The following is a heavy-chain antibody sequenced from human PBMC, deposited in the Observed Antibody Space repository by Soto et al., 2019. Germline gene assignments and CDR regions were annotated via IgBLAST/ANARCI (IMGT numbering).Heavy chain of an antibody. CDR1: GGSISSGGYS. CDR2: IYHSGST. D-gene: IGHD5-12*01. Sequence: SETLSLTCAVSGGSISSGGYSWSWIRQPPGKGLEWIGYIYHSGSTYYNPSLKSRVTISVDRSKNQFSLKLSSVTAADTAVYYCARYRFGGSLTYYFDYWGQGTLVTVSS. V-gene: IGHV4-30-2*01. CDR3: ARYRFGGSLTYYFDY. J-gene: IGHJ4*02.